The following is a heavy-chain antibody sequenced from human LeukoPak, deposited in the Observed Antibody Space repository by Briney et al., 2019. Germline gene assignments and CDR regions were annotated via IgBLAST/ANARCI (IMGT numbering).Heavy chain of an antibody. CDR3: AGLVGRYSSGLYYYYFDY. V-gene: IGHV4-34*01. CDR2: INHSGST. J-gene: IGHJ4*02. D-gene: IGHD3-22*01. CDR1: GGSFSGYY. Sequence: LSLTCAVYGGSFSGYYWSWIRQPPGKGLEWIGEINHSGSTNYNPSLKSRVTISVDTSKNRFSLKLSSVTAADTAVYYCAGLVGRYSSGLYYYYFDYWGQGTLVTVSS.